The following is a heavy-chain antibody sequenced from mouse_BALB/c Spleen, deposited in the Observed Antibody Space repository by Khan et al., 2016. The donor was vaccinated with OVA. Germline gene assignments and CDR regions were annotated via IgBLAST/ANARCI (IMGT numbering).Heavy chain of an antibody. D-gene: IGHD1-1*01. V-gene: IGHV3-2*02. CDR3: ARCNYYGYALDY. J-gene: IGHJ4*01. CDR2: IRYSGST. Sequence: EVQLQESGPGLVKPSQSLSLTCTVNGYSIPSNNAWNWIRQFPGNKLEWMGYIRYSGSTNYNPSLKSRLSIPRTTSKNQFFQMLHCVTTDDSATYYVARCNYYGYALDYWGQGTSVTVSS. CDR1: GYSIPSNNA.